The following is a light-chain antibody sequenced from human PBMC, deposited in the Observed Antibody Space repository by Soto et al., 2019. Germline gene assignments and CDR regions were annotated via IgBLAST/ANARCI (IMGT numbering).Light chain of an antibody. Sequence: QSALTQPASVSGSPGQSITISCTGTSSDVGSYNLVSWYQQNPGKAPKLMIYEGSKRPSGVSNRFSGSKSGNTASLTISGLQAEDEADYCCCSYAGSSTLVFGGGTKLTVL. CDR3: CSYAGSSTLV. CDR2: EGS. CDR1: SSDVGSYNL. J-gene: IGLJ2*01. V-gene: IGLV2-23*01.